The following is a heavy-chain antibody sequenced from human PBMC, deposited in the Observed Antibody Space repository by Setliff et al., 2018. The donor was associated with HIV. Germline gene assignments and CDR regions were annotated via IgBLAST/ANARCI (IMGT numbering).Heavy chain of an antibody. D-gene: IGHD1-1*01. Sequence: PGGSLRLSCAASGFTFSRHWMHWVRQAPGKGLVWVSRIKSDGSITNYADSVKGRFTISRDNAKNTMWLQMSGLRAEDTAVYYCASARIPTGGTSTSFDYWGQGTLVTVSS. CDR3: ASARIPTGGTSTSFDY. J-gene: IGHJ4*02. CDR1: GFTFSRHW. CDR2: IKSDGSIT. V-gene: IGHV3-74*01.